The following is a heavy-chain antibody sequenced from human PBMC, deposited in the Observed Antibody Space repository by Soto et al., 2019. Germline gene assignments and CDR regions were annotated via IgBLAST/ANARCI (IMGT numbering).Heavy chain of an antibody. CDR1: GVIFSNYS. CDR2: IKSKTDGGTT. V-gene: IGHV3-15*01. CDR3: TTGSTVTSYWYFDL. Sequence: GGSLRLSCQASGVIFSNYSLSWVRQAPGNGLEWVGRIKSKTDGGTTDYAAPVKGRFTISRDDSKNTLYLQMNSLKTEDTAVYYCTTGSTVTSYWYFDLWGRGTLITVSS. D-gene: IGHD4-17*01. J-gene: IGHJ2*01.